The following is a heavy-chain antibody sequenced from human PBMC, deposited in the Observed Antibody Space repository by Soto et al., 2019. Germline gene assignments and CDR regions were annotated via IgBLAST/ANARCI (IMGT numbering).Heavy chain of an antibody. CDR1: GVTVRSYG. CDR2: INSDGSST. D-gene: IGHD3-22*01. J-gene: IGHJ4*02. CDR3: AKHRYHSTPLYDSLES. Sequence: PGGSLRLSCAACGVTVRSYGVHWVRQAPGKGLVWVSRINSDGSSTSYADSVKGRFTISRDNAKNTLYLQMNSLRAEDTAVYYCAKHRYHSTPLYDSLESWGQGTLVTVS. V-gene: IGHV3-74*01.